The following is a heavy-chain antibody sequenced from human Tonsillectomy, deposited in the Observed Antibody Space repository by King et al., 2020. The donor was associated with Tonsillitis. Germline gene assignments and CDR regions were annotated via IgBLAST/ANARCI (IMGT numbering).Heavy chain of an antibody. J-gene: IGHJ3*02. CDR3: ARALFYRAGRIPFDI. Sequence: VQLVESGGGVVQPGRSLRLSCAASGFNFSSYSMHWVRQAPGKGLEWIVVISYDGSNKYYADSVKGRFTISRDNSNNTLCLQMNSLSAEDTAMYYCARALFYRAGRIPFDIWGQGTMGTVSS. CDR1: GFNFSSYS. CDR2: ISYDGSNK. D-gene: IGHD3-3*01. V-gene: IGHV3-30*04.